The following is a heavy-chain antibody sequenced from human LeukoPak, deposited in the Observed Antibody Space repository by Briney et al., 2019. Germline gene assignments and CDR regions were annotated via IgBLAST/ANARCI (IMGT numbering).Heavy chain of an antibody. J-gene: IGHJ4*02. V-gene: IGHV3-23*01. CDR3: AKDISRWTTVTTGIDY. D-gene: IGHD4-17*01. CDR2: ISGSGGST. Sequence: GGSMRSSCAASGFTFSSYAMSWVRQAPGKGLEWVSAISGSGGSTYYADSVKGRFTISRDNSKTTLYLQMNSLRAEDTAVYYCAKDISRWTTVTTGIDYWGQGTLVTVSS. CDR1: GFTFSSYA.